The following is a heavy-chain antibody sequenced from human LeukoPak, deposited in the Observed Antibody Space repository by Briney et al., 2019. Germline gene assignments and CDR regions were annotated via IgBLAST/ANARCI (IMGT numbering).Heavy chain of an antibody. CDR1: GFTFSSYS. J-gene: IGHJ4*02. D-gene: IGHD3-3*01. Sequence: GGSLRLSCAASGFTFSSYSMNWVRQAPGKGLEWVSYISSSSSTIYYEDSVKGRFTISRDNAKNSLYLQMNSLRDEDTAVYYCARGSNYDFWGGSTNFDYWGQGTLVTVSS. V-gene: IGHV3-48*02. CDR2: ISSSSSTI. CDR3: ARGSNYDFWGGSTNFDY.